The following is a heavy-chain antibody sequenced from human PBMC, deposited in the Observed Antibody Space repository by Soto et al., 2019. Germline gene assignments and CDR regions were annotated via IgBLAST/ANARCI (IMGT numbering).Heavy chain of an antibody. J-gene: IGHJ6*02. CDR2: ISNDGSNY. V-gene: IGHV3-30-3*01. D-gene: IGHD3-3*01. CDR3: ARGTTLAIFDYGMDV. CDR1: GFTFTSYA. Sequence: QVQLVESGGGVVQPGRSLRLSCAASGFTFTSYAMHWVRQAPGQGLEWVAVISNDGSNYYYADSVRGRFTISRDNTKNTLFMQMSSLRGEDSGVYCCARGTTLAIFDYGMDVWGQGTTVTVSS.